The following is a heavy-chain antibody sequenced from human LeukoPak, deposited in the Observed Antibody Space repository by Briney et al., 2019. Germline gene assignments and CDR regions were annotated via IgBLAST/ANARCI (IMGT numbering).Heavy chain of an antibody. Sequence: PSETLSLTCAVSGGSISSYYWSWIRQPPGKGLEWIGYIYYSGSTNYNPSLKSRVTISVDTSKNQFSLKLSSVTAADTAVYYCARGAIYCGGDCFDYWGQGTLVTVSS. CDR1: GGSISSYY. CDR3: ARGAIYCGGDCFDY. V-gene: IGHV4-59*08. D-gene: IGHD2-21*01. CDR2: IYYSGST. J-gene: IGHJ4*02.